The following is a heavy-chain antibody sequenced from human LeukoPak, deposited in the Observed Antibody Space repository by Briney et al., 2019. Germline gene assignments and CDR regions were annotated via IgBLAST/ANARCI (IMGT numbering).Heavy chain of an antibody. CDR1: GFTFSSYG. CDR2: IRYDGSNK. V-gene: IGHV3-30*02. Sequence: PGGSLRLSCAASGFTFSSYGMHWVRQAPGKGLEWVAFIRYDGSNKYYADSVKGRFTISRDNSKNTLYLQMNSLRAEGTAVYYYAKDPQPSGVYYFDYWGQGTLVTVSS. J-gene: IGHJ4*02. D-gene: IGHD3-3*01. CDR3: AKDPQPSGVYYFDY.